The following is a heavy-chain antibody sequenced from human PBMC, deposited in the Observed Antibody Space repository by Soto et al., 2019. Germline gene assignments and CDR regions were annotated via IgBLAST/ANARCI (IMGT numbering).Heavy chain of an antibody. V-gene: IGHV4-31*03. D-gene: IGHD2-2*01. CDR3: ARDSTYANWFDP. CDR2: IYYSGST. CDR1: GGSISSGGYY. J-gene: IGHJ5*02. Sequence: SETLSLTCTVSGGSISSGGYYWSWIRQHPGKGLEWIGYIYYSGSTYYNPSLKSRVTISVDTSKNQFSLKLSSVTAADTAVYYCARDSTYANWFDPWGQGTLVTVSS.